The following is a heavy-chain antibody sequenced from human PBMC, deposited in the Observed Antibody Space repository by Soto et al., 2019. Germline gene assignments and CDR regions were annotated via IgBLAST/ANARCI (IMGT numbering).Heavy chain of an antibody. V-gene: IGHV3-7*01. D-gene: IGHD3-3*01. CDR3: ARHHDLDY. Sequence: GGSLRLSCAASGFTFSSYAMNWVRQAPGKGLEWVANIKQDGSEKYYVDSVKGRFSVSRDNAKNSLYLQMNSLRAEDTAVYYCARHHDLDYWGQGTLVTAPQ. J-gene: IGHJ4*02. CDR1: GFTFSSYA. CDR2: IKQDGSEK.